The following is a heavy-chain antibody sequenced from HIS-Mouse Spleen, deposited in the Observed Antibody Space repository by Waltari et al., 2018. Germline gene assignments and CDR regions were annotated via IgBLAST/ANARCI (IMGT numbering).Heavy chain of an antibody. D-gene: IGHD6-13*01. J-gene: IGHJ2*01. CDR3: AREIPYSSSWYDWYFDL. CDR1: GGSISSSSYY. CDR2: IYYRVST. Sequence: QLQLQESGPGLVKPSETLSLTCTVSGGSISSSSYYWGWIRQPPGKGLEWIGSIYYRVSTYYNPSLKSRVTISVDTSKNQCSLKLSSVTAADTAVYYCAREIPYSSSWYDWYFDLWGRGTLVTVSS. V-gene: IGHV4-39*07.